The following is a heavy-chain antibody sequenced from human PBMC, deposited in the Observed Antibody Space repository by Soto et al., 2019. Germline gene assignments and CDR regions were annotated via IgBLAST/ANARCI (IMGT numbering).Heavy chain of an antibody. D-gene: IGHD3-16*02. CDR2: IYYSGST. V-gene: IGHV4-59*08. Sequence: KGLEWIGYIYYSGSTNYNPSLKSRVTISVDTSKNQFSLKLSSVTAADTAVYYCACLFNADDGIRGYLPVSAFLLNRSSDL. J-gene: IGHJ2*01. CDR3: ACLFNADDGIRGYLPVSAFLLNRSSDL.